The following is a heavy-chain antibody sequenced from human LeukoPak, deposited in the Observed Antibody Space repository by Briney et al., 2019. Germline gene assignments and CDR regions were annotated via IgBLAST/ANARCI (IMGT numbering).Heavy chain of an antibody. Sequence: GSLRLSCAASGFTFSSYAMSWVRQPPGKGLEWIGSIYYSGSTYYNPSLKSRVTISVDTSKNQFSLKLSSVTAADTAVYYCARPHYDFWSGYSMGYYMDVWGKGTTVTVSS. CDR1: GFTFSSYA. CDR3: ARPHYDFWSGYSMGYYMDV. D-gene: IGHD3-3*01. J-gene: IGHJ6*03. CDR2: IYYSGST. V-gene: IGHV4-39*01.